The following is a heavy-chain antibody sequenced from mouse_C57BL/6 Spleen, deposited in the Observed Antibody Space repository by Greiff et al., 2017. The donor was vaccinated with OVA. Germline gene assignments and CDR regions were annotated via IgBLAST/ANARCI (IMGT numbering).Heavy chain of an antibody. CDR3: ARRGANWPWFAY. J-gene: IGHJ3*01. CDR1: GYTFTSYW. CDR2: IYPSDSET. V-gene: IGHV1-61*01. D-gene: IGHD4-1*01. Sequence: VQLQQPGAELVKPGASVKLSCKASGYTFTSYWMDWVKQRPGQGLEWIGNIYPSDSETHYNQKFKDKATLTVDKSSSTAYMQLSSLTSEDSAVYYCARRGANWPWFAYWGQGTLVTVSA.